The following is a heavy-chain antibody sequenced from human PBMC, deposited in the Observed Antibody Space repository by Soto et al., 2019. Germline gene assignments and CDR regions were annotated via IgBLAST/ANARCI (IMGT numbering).Heavy chain of an antibody. CDR3: AKDAQQDYYGSGSYYINWFDP. CDR1: GFTVSANY. CDR2: IYSGGST. V-gene: IGHV3-53*01. J-gene: IGHJ5*02. D-gene: IGHD3-10*01. Sequence: GGSLRLSCAASGFTVSANYMSWVGQSPGKGLEWVSLIYSGGSTYYADSVKGRFTISSDNSKNTLYLQMNSLRAEDTAVYYCAKDAQQDYYGSGSYYINWFDPWGQGTLVTVSS.